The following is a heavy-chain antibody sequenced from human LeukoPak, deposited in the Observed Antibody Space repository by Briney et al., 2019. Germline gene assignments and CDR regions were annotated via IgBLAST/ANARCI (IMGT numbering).Heavy chain of an antibody. Sequence: SQTLSLTCTVSGGSISSGGYYWSWLRQHPGTGLEWIGYIYYSGSTYYNPSLKSRVIISVDTSKNQFSLKLSSVTAADTAMYYCAREVYNWNDGSWFDPWGQGTLVTVSS. CDR1: GGSISSGGYY. D-gene: IGHD1-20*01. CDR2: IYYSGST. CDR3: AREVYNWNDGSWFDP. J-gene: IGHJ5*02. V-gene: IGHV4-31*03.